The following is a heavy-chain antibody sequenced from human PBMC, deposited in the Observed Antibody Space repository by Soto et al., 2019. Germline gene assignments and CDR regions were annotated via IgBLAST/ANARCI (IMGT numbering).Heavy chain of an antibody. CDR3: ARTDDYGDYGLLDY. Sequence: GGSLRLSCAASGFTFSSYGMHWVRQAPGKGLEWVAVIWYDGSNKYYADSVKGRFTISRDNSKNTLYLQMNSLRAEDTAVYYCARTDDYGDYGLLDYWGQGTLVTVSS. D-gene: IGHD4-17*01. V-gene: IGHV3-33*01. CDR1: GFTFSSYG. J-gene: IGHJ4*02. CDR2: IWYDGSNK.